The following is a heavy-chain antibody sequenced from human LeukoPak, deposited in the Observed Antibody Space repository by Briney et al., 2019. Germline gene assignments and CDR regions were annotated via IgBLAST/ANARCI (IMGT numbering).Heavy chain of an antibody. V-gene: IGHV3-23*01. CDR2: ISGSGGST. CDR3: AKGGIVPGLYDY. CDR1: GFTFSSYA. D-gene: IGHD3-16*01. Sequence: GGSLRLSCAASGFTFSSYAMSWVRQAPGKGLEWVSAISGSGGSTYYADPVKGRFTISRDNSKNTLYLQMNSLRAEDTAVYYCAKGGIVPGLYDYWGQGTLVTVSS. J-gene: IGHJ4*02.